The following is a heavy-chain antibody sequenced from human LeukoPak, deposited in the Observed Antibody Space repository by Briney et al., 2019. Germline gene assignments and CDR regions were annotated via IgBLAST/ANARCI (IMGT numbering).Heavy chain of an antibody. J-gene: IGHJ4*02. CDR1: GFSLSTSGVG. Sequence: SGPTLVKPTQTLTLTCTFSGFSLSTSGVGVGWIRQPPGKALEWLALIYWNDDKRYSPSLKSRLTITKDTSKNQVVLTMTNMEPVDTATYYCAHSSYYHDSSGSFDYWGQGTLVTVSS. D-gene: IGHD3-22*01. CDR3: AHSSYYHDSSGSFDY. V-gene: IGHV2-5*01. CDR2: IYWNDDK.